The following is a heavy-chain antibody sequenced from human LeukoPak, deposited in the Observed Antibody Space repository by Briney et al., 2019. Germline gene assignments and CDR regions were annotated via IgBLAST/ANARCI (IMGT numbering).Heavy chain of an antibody. CDR3: ARDNSCSSTSCYVGWFDP. CDR1: GYTFTGYY. Sequence: GASVKVSCKASGYTFTGYYMHWVRQAPGQGLEWMGWINPNSGGTNYAQKFQGRVTMTRDTSISTAYMELSRLRSDDPAVYDCARDNSCSSTSCYVGWFDPWGQGTLVTVSP. D-gene: IGHD2-2*01. V-gene: IGHV1-2*02. J-gene: IGHJ5*02. CDR2: INPNSGGT.